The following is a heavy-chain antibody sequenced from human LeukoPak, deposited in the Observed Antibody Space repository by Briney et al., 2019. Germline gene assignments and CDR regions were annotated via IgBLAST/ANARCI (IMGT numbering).Heavy chain of an antibody. D-gene: IGHD3-10*01. CDR2: ISYDGNNK. V-gene: IGHV3-30-3*01. Sequence: PGGSLRLSCAASGFIFSNYAMHWVRQAPGKGLEWVAVISYDGNNKYYADSVKGRFTISKDNSKNTLYLQMNSLRVEDTAAYYCARDCCGEWYYFDYWGQGTLVTVSS. CDR1: GFIFSNYA. CDR3: ARDCCGEWYYFDY. J-gene: IGHJ4*02.